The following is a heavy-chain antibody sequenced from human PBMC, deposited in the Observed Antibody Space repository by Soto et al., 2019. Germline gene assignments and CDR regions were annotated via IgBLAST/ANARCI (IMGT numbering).Heavy chain of an antibody. J-gene: IGHJ6*02. D-gene: IGHD6-13*01. Sequence: SETLSLTCTVSGGSISSYYWSWIRQPPGKGLEWIGSIYYSGSTNYNPFLKSRGTISVDTYKNQISLKLSSVTAADTAVYYCARDQVAAAGYYYYYGMDVWGQGTTVTVSS. CDR3: ARDQVAAAGYYYYYGMDV. CDR2: IYYSGST. V-gene: IGHV4-59*01. CDR1: GGSISSYY.